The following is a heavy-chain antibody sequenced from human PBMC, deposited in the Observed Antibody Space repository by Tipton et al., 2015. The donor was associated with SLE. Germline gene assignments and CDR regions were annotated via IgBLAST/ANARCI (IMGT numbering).Heavy chain of an antibody. CDR2: IYTSGST. Sequence: TLSLTCTVSGGSISSGGYYWSWIRQHPGKGLEWIGHIYTSGSTNYNPSLKSRVTISVDTSKNQFSLKLSSVTAADTALYYCARGTNYDSSGYYSYWGQGTLVTVSS. D-gene: IGHD3-22*01. V-gene: IGHV4-61*09. J-gene: IGHJ4*02. CDR3: ARGTNYDSSGYYSY. CDR1: GGSISSGGYY.